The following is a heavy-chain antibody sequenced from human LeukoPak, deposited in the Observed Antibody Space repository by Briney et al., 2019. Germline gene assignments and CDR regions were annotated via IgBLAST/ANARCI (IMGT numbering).Heavy chain of an antibody. V-gene: IGHV3-9*01. CDR3: AKSESPYYYDSSPDY. Sequence: GRSLRLSCAASGFTFDDYAMHWARQAPGKGLEWVSGISWNSGSIGYADSVKGRFTISRDNAKNSLYLQMNSLRAEDTALYYCAKSESPYYYDSSPDYWGQGTLVTVSS. CDR2: ISWNSGSI. D-gene: IGHD3-22*01. J-gene: IGHJ4*02. CDR1: GFTFDDYA.